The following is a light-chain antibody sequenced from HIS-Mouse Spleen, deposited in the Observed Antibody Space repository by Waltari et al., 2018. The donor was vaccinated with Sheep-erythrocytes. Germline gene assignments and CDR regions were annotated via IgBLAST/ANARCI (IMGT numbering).Light chain of an antibody. Sequence: QSALTQPPSASGSPGQSVTISCTGTSSDVGGYNYVSWYQQHPGKAPKLMIYGVSKRPSGVPARFSGYKSGNTASLTVSGLQAEDEADYYGSSYAGSNNWVFGGGTKLTVL. CDR3: SSYAGSNNWV. J-gene: IGLJ3*02. CDR1: SSDVGGYNY. CDR2: GVS. V-gene: IGLV2-8*01.